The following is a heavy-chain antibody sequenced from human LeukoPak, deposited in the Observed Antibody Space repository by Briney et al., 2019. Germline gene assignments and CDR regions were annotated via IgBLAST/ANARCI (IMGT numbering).Heavy chain of an antibody. J-gene: IGHJ6*03. Sequence: GGSLRLSCAASGFTFSSYEMNWVRQAPGKGLEWVSSISSSSSYIYYADSVKGRFTISRDNAKNSLYLQMNSLRAEDTAVYYCALEGNSTDNYYYYMDVWGKGTTVTISS. V-gene: IGHV3-21*01. CDR3: ALEGNSTDNYYYYMDV. CDR2: ISSSSSYI. D-gene: IGHD2-2*01. CDR1: GFTFSSYE.